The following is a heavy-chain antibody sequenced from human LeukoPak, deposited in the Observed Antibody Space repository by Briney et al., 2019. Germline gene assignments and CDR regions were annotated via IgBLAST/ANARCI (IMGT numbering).Heavy chain of an antibody. CDR1: GFTFSSYE. D-gene: IGHD3-10*02. CDR2: ISSSGSTI. CDR3: AELGITVIGGV. Sequence: GGSPRLSCAASGFTFSSYEMNWVRQAPGKWLEWVSYISSSGSTIYYADSVKGRFTISRDNAKNSLYLQMNSLRAEDTAVYYCAELGITVIGGVWGKGTTVTISS. V-gene: IGHV3-48*03. J-gene: IGHJ6*04.